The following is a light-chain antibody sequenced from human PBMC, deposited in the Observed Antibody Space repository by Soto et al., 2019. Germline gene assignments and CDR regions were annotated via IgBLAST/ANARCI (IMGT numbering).Light chain of an antibody. Sequence: EIVMTQSPGTLSVSPGERATLSCRASQSVNSNYLVWYQQNPGQAPRLLIYGSSIRATGIPDRFSGSGSGTDFTLTISRLEPEDFAVYYCQQYAGSLSWTFGQGTKV. CDR1: QSVNSNY. V-gene: IGKV3-20*01. CDR3: QQYAGSLSWT. CDR2: GSS. J-gene: IGKJ1*01.